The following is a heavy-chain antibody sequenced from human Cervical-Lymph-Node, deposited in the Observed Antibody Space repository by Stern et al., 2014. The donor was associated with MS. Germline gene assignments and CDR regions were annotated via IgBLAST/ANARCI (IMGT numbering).Heavy chain of an antibody. CDR3: ARYGVGFDYGDFYYFDS. D-gene: IGHD4-17*01. CDR1: GGSISSSSYY. J-gene: IGHJ4*02. V-gene: IGHV4-39*01. Sequence: QLQLQESGPGLVKPSETLSLTCTASGGSISSSSYYWGWIRQSPGKGLEWIGSIDYSGSTYYKLSLQSRITISIDTSQKQFSLMVPSVTAADTAVYYCARYGVGFDYGDFYYFDSWGQGTLVTVSS. CDR2: IDYSGST.